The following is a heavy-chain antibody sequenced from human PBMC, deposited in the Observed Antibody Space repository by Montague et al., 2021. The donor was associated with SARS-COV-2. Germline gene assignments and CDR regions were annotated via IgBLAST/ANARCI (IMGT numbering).Heavy chain of an antibody. D-gene: IGHD3-10*01. J-gene: IGHJ4*02. CDR3: AKDATIFWFERGRGTFDY. CDR2: ISHDGSIQ. CDR1: GFTFNNFG. V-gene: IGHV3-30*18. Sequence: SLRLSCAASGFTFNNFGMHWVRQAPGQGLEWVAVISHDGSIQYYADSVKGRFTISRDWSKSTLFLQMSSLRPEDTAVYYCAKDATIFWFERGRGTFDYWGRGTLVAVSS.